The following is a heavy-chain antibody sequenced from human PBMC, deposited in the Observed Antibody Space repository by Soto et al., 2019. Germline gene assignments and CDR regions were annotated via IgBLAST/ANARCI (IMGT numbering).Heavy chain of an antibody. D-gene: IGHD1-1*01. V-gene: IGHV4-59*12. CDR2: IWYIGTT. CDR1: GGSISNYY. J-gene: IGHJ4*02. Sequence: SETLSLTCTVSGGSISNYYWTWIRQPPGKGLEWIGYIWYIGTTNYNPSLKSRVTISVDTSKNTVSLHMNSLRAEDTALYYCAKDRPRRTSGYFFDYWGQGTPVTVSS. CDR3: AKDRPRRTSGYFFDY.